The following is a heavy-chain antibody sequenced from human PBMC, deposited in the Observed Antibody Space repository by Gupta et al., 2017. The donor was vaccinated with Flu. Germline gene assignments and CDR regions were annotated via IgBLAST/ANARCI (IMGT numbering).Heavy chain of an antibody. V-gene: IGHV1-69*06. CDR3: ARDQSLLAALQASDNWFDP. Sequence: VRQVPGQGLEWLGGIIPLFGSTNYAQKFQDRVTITADKSASTVYLELTNLRSEDTAIYYCARDQSLLAALQASDNWFDPWGQGPLVTVSS. J-gene: IGHJ5*02. D-gene: IGHD2-15*01. CDR2: IIPLFGST.